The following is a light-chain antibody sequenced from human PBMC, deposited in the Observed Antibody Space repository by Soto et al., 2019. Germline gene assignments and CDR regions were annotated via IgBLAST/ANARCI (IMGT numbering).Light chain of an antibody. CDR3: NAYTNTAIRV. CDR2: EGN. J-gene: IGLJ3*02. CDR1: SNDVGANKY. V-gene: IGLV2-14*01. Sequence: QSVLTQTASVSGFPGQAITISRTGTSNDVGANKYVSWYQQYPGKAPKVILYEGNIRPSGMSYRFSGSKSGNTASLTISGLQAEDEAYYCCNAYTNTAIRVFGGGTKLTVL.